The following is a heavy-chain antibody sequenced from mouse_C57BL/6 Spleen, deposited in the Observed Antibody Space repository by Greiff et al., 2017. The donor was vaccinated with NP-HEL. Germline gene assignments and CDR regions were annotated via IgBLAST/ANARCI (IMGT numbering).Heavy chain of an antibody. CDR3: ARPATNWGFAY. CDR2: ISSGSSTI. J-gene: IGHJ3*01. V-gene: IGHV5-17*01. CDR1: GFTFSDYG. Sequence: EVHLVESGGGLVKPGGSLKLSCAASGFTFSDYGMHWVRQAPEKGLEWVAYISSGSSTIYYADTVKGRFTISRDNAKNTLFLQMTSLRSEDTAMYYCARPATNWGFAYWGQGTLVTVSA. D-gene: IGHD4-1*01.